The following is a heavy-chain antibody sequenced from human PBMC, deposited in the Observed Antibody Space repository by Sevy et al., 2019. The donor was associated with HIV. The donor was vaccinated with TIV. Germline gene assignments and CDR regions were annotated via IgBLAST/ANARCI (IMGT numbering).Heavy chain of an antibody. V-gene: IGHV4-34*01. Sequence: SETLSLTCAVYGGSFSGYYWSWIRQPPGKGLEWIGEINHGGSTNYNPSLKSRVTISVDTSKNQFSLKLTSMTAADTDLYYCARHCSSISCSHVFDIWGQGTMVTVSS. D-gene: IGHD2-2*01. CDR2: INHGGST. J-gene: IGHJ3*02. CDR3: ARHCSSISCSHVFDI. CDR1: GGSFSGYY.